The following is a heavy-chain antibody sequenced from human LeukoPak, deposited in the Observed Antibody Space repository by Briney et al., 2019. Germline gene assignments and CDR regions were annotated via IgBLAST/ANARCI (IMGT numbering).Heavy chain of an antibody. Sequence: PGGSLRLSCAASGFTFSTYTMNWVRQAPGKGLEWVSSISSSSSYIYYADSVKGRFTISRDNAKNSLYLQMNSLRAEDTAVYYCARAHRTSSTSCLGYWGQGTLVTVSS. CDR1: GFTFSTYT. D-gene: IGHD2-2*01. CDR2: ISSSSSYI. CDR3: ARAHRTSSTSCLGY. V-gene: IGHV3-21*06. J-gene: IGHJ4*02.